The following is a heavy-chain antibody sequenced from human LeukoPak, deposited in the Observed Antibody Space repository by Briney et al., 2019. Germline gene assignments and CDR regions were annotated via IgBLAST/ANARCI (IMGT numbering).Heavy chain of an antibody. Sequence: GGSLRLSCAASGFTFSSYGMSWVRQAPGKGLEWVSAISGSGGSTYYADSVKGRFTISRDNSKNTLYLQMNSLRAEDTAVYYCAKAALVDILTGSHFDYWGQGTLVTVSS. CDR3: AKAALVDILTGSHFDY. CDR1: GFTFSSYG. CDR2: ISGSGGST. V-gene: IGHV3-23*01. D-gene: IGHD3-9*01. J-gene: IGHJ4*02.